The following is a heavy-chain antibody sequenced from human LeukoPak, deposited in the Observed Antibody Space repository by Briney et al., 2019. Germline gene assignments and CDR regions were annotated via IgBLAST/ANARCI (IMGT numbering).Heavy chain of an antibody. D-gene: IGHD6-25*01. V-gene: IGHV3-30*02. Sequence: PGGSLRLSCAASGFTSSSYGMHWVRQAPGKGLEWVAFIRYDGSNKYYADSVKGRFTISRDNSKNTLYLQMNSLRGEDTAVYYCASWAGTTTGFSGPFDLWGQGTLVTVSS. CDR1: GFTSSSYG. J-gene: IGHJ5*02. CDR2: IRYDGSNK. CDR3: ASWAGTTTGFSGPFDL.